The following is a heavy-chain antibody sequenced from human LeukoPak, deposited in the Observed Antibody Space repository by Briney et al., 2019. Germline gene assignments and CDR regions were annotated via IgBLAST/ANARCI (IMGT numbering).Heavy chain of an antibody. V-gene: IGHV1-2*02. J-gene: IGHJ5*02. D-gene: IGHD3-22*01. Sequence: ASVKVSCKASGYTFTGYFLHWVRQAPGQGLEWMGWINPNSGGTTFAQKFKGRVTMTRDTSISTAYMELSRLRSDDTAVYYCARVFNYYDTSGYYTWGQGTLVTVSS. CDR3: ARVFNYYDTSGYYT. CDR2: INPNSGGT. CDR1: GYTFTGYF.